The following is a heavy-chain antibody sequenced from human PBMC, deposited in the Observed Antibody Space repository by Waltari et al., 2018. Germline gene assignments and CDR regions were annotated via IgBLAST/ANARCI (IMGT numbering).Heavy chain of an antibody. V-gene: IGHV3-33*01. CDR3: ARDPHVGGRGGMDV. D-gene: IGHD2-15*01. Sequence: QVQLVASGGGVVQPGRSLRLSCAASGFTFSRYGMHWVRQAPGKGLEWVAVIWFDGTNTFYADSVKGRFTISRDNAKNTLYLHMHRVRAEDTAVYYCARDPHVGGRGGMDVWGQGTTVTVSS. J-gene: IGHJ6*02. CDR1: GFTFSRYG. CDR2: IWFDGTNT.